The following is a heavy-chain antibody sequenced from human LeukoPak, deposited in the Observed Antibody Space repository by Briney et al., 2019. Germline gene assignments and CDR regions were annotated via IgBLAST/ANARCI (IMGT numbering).Heavy chain of an antibody. J-gene: IGHJ4*02. CDR2: ITNSGSTK. CDR1: GFTFSNDE. D-gene: IGHD6-19*01. Sequence: QPGGSLRLSCAASGFTFSNDEMNWVRQAPGKGLEWVSYITNSGSTKYYADSVKGRFTISRDNAKNSLYLQMNSLRAEDTAVYYCARGSDGWFAFDYWGQGILVTVSS. V-gene: IGHV3-48*03. CDR3: ARGSDGWFAFDY.